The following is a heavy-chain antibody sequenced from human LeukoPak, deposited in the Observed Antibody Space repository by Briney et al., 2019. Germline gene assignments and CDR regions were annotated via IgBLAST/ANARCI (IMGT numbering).Heavy chain of an antibody. J-gene: IGHJ1*01. CDR1: GYSISNDYY. CDR3: AGISTGSCFRH. V-gene: IGHV4-38-2*02. Sequence: PSETLSLTCSVSGYSISNDYYWGWIRQSPEKGLEWLGSISHSGNTYYNPSLRSRVTISRDMPKNQFSLELNSVTAADTAVYYCAGISTGSCFRHWGQGTLVTVSS. CDR2: ISHSGNT. D-gene: IGHD4-17*01.